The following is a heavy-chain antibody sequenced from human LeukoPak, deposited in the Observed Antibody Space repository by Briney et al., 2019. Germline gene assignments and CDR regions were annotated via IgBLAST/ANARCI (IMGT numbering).Heavy chain of an antibody. Sequence: PSETLSLTCAVSGGSISSSNWWSWIRQPPGKGLEWIGEIYHSGSTNYNPSLKSRVTISVDTSKNQFSLKLSSVTAADTAVYYCASMGAAGTSPLFDYWGQGTLVTVSS. J-gene: IGHJ4*02. CDR1: GGSISSSNW. CDR2: IYHSGST. D-gene: IGHD6-13*01. CDR3: ASMGAAGTSPLFDY. V-gene: IGHV4-4*02.